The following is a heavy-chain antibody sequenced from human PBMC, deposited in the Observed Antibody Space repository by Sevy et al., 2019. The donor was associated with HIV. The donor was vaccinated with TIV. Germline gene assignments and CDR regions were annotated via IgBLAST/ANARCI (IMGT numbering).Heavy chain of an antibody. Sequence: SETLSLTCTVSGGSIISYYWSWIRQPPGKGLEWIGYIYYSGSTNYNPSLKSRVTISVDTSKNQFSLKLSSVTAADTAVYYCARAVVVVPAANRNRFDPWGQGTLVTVSS. D-gene: IGHD2-2*01. CDR3: ARAVVVVPAANRNRFDP. J-gene: IGHJ5*02. CDR2: IYYSGST. CDR1: GGSIISYY. V-gene: IGHV4-59*01.